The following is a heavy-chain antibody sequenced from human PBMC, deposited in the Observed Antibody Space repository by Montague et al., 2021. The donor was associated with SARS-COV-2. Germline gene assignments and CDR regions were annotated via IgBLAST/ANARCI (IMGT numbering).Heavy chain of an antibody. CDR1: GGSIRGSTYY. CDR3: ASTFTGGLYYFYYYMDV. J-gene: IGHJ6*03. D-gene: IGHD3-16*01. V-gene: IGHV4-39*01. CDR2: IYYSGST. Sequence: ETLSLTCTVSGGSIRGSTYYWVWIRQPPGKGLEWIGSIYYSGSTYYNPSLKSRVTISVDRSKTQFSLRLSSVTASDTAVYYCASTFTGGLYYFYYYMDVWGKGTTVTVSS.